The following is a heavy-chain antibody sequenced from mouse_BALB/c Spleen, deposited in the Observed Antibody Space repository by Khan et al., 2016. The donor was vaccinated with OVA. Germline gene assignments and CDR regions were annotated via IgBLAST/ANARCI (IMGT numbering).Heavy chain of an antibody. J-gene: IGHJ3*01. Sequence: QVQLKESGAELVRPGVSVKISCKASGYTFTDYAMHWVKQRHAKSLEWIGVISTNYGDADYNQKFQGNASMTVDRSSSPVYMELPRLTSEDSDIYYCVRGGKFAYLGQGTLVTVSA. CDR3: VRGGKFAY. CDR1: GYTFTDYA. CDR2: ISTNYGDA. D-gene: IGHD1-1*02. V-gene: IGHV1S137*01.